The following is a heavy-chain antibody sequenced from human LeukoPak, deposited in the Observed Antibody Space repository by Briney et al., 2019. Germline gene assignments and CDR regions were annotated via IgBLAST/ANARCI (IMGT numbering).Heavy chain of an antibody. CDR1: GFXFSGYS. V-gene: IGHV3-48*02. D-gene: IGHD6-19*01. J-gene: IGHJ4*02. Sequence: GGSLRLSCAASGFXFSGYSMNWVRQPPGKGLEWVSYITSRSSGTNYAESVKGRFTISRDNAKNSLYLQMNSLRDDGTAVYYCARDPLGSGLFDYWGQGTLVTVSS. CDR2: ITSRSSGT. CDR3: ARDPLGSGLFDY.